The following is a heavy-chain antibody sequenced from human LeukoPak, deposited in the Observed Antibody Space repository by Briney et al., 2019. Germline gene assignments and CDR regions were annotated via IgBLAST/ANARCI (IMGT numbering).Heavy chain of an antibody. J-gene: IGHJ4*02. D-gene: IGHD5-24*01. CDR1: GFTVSSNY. CDR3: ARGAGYNYPYYFDY. V-gene: IGHV3-53*01. Sequence: PGGSLRLSCAASGFTVSSNYMNRVRQAPGKGLEWVSVIYGGGNIYYADSVKGRFTISRDNSKNTLYLQMNSLRAEGTAVYYCARGAGYNYPYYFDYWGQGTLVTVSS. CDR2: IYGGGNI.